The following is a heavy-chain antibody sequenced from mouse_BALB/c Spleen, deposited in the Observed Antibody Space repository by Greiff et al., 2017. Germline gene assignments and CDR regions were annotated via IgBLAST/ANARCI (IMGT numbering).Heavy chain of an antibody. CDR2: ISSGSSTI. J-gene: IGHJ2*01. D-gene: IGHD1-1*01. V-gene: IGHV5-17*02. CDR3: ARSLRYYFDY. CDR1: GFTFSSFG. Sequence: EVKLVESGGGLVQPGGSRKLSCAASGFTFSSFGMHWVRQAPEKGLEWVAYISSGSSTIYYADTVKGRFTISRDNPKNTLFLQMTSLRSEDTAMYYCARSLRYYFDYWGQGTTLTVSS.